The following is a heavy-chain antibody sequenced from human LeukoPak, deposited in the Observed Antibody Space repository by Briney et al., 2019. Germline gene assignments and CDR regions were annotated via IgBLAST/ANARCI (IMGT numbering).Heavy chain of an antibody. CDR1: GYTFTSYY. Sequence: ASVKVSCKASGYTFTSYYMHWVRQAPGQGLGWMGWINPNSGGTNYAQKFQGRVTMTRDTSISTAYMELSRLRSDDTAVYYCARDSRFLEWSIIYGMDVWGQGTTVTVSS. CDR3: ARDSRFLEWSIIYGMDV. V-gene: IGHV1-2*02. J-gene: IGHJ6*02. D-gene: IGHD3-3*01. CDR2: INPNSGGT.